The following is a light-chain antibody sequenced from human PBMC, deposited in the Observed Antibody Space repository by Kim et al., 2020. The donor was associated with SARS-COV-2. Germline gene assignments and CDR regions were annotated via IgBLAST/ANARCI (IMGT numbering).Light chain of an antibody. CDR1: SLRSYY. CDR2: GKN. Sequence: SSELTQDPAVSVALGQTVRITCRGDSLRSYYASWYQQKPGQAPVLVIYGKNNRPSGIPDRFSGSSSGNTASLTITGAQAEDEADYYCNSRDSSGNDWVFGGGTQLTVL. CDR3: NSRDSSGNDWV. J-gene: IGLJ3*02. V-gene: IGLV3-19*01.